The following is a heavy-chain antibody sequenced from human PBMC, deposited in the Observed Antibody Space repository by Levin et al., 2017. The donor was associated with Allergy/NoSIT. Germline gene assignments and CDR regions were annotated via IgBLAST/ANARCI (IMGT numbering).Heavy chain of an antibody. Sequence: GGSLRLSCAASGFTFSSYGMHWVRQAPGKGLEWVAVISYDGSNKYYADSVKGRFTISRDNSKNTLYLQMNSLRAEDTAVYYCAKGTHCSGGSCYLSWFDPWGQGTLVTVSS. CDR2: ISYDGSNK. V-gene: IGHV3-30*18. CDR1: GFTFSSYG. D-gene: IGHD2-15*01. J-gene: IGHJ5*02. CDR3: AKGTHCSGGSCYLSWFDP.